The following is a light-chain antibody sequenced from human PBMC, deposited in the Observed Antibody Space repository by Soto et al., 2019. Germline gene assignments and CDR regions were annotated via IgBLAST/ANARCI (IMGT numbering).Light chain of an antibody. CDR2: RAS. J-gene: IGKJ5*01. CDR1: QSVSSSS. CDR3: QQRSNWPLT. V-gene: IGKV3D-20*02. Sequence: EIVLTQSPGTLSLSPEERATLSCRSSQSVSSSSLAWFQQKPGQAPRLLIYRASTRATGIPARFSGSGSGTEFTLTISSLEPEDFAVYYCQQRSNWPLTFGQGTRLEIK.